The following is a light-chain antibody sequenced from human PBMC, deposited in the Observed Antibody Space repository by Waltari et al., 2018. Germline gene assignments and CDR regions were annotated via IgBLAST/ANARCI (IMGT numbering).Light chain of an antibody. CDR3: SSYTGSSTL. Sequence: QSALTQPASVSGSPGQSIPLSCTGTTSDIGASNYVSWYQQHPGKAPKLLIYDVSHRPSGISDRFSGSKSGNTASLDISGLQAEDEADYYCSSYTGSSTLFGTGTEVTVL. J-gene: IGLJ1*01. CDR2: DVS. CDR1: TSDIGASNY. V-gene: IGLV2-14*03.